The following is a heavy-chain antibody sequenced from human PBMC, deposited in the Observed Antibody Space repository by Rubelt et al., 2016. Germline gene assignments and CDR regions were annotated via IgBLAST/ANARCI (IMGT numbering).Heavy chain of an antibody. J-gene: IGHJ4*02. Sequence: QVQLVESGGSLVKPGGSLRLSCAASGFTFSDYYMSWIRQAPGKGLEWVSYISSSGSTIYYADSVKGRFTISRDTAKNSLYRQMNSRRAEDTAVYYCVRGPAYYDFWSGYCFFDYWGQGTLVTVSS. CDR3: VRGPAYYDFWSGYCFFDY. CDR1: GFTFSDYY. CDR2: ISSSGSTI. V-gene: IGHV3-11*01. D-gene: IGHD3-3*01.